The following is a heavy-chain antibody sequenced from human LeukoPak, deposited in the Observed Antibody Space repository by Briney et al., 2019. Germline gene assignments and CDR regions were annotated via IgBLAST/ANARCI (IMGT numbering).Heavy chain of an antibody. J-gene: IGHJ5*02. CDR3: ARGRITLFGPNWFDP. Sequence: PGGSLRLSCAASGFTFSSYSMNWVRQAPGKGLEWVSFISSSRSYIYYADSVKGRFTISRDNAKNSLYLQMNSLRVEDTAVYYCARGRITLFGPNWFDPWGQGTLVTVSS. D-gene: IGHD3-3*01. CDR2: ISSSRSYI. V-gene: IGHV3-21*01. CDR1: GFTFSSYS.